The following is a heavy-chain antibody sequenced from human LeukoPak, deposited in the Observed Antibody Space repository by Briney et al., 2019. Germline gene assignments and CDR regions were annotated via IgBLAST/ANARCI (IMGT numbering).Heavy chain of an antibody. CDR2: INPNSGGT. V-gene: IGHV1-2*02. J-gene: IGHJ4*02. D-gene: IGHD2-8*01. CDR3: ARSPIMVYANVFDY. Sequence: ASVKVSCKASGYTFTGYHMHWVRQAPGQGLEWMGWINPNSGGTNYAQKFQGRVTMTRDTSISTAYMELSRLRSDDTAVYYCARSPIMVYANVFDYWGQGTLVTVSS. CDR1: GYTFTGYH.